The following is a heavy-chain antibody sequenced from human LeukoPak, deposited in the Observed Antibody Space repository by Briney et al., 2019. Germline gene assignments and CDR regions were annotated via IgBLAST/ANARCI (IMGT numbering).Heavy chain of an antibody. CDR1: GGSISSGSYY. CDR3: AKTHSGYQLLFLDY. V-gene: IGHV4-61*02. D-gene: IGHD2-2*01. Sequence: PSETLSLTCLVSGGSISSGSYYWSWIRQPAGKGLEWIGRIYTSGSTNYNPSLKRRVTISVDTSKNQFSLKLSSVTAADTAVYYCAKTHSGYQLLFLDYWGQGTLVTVSS. CDR2: IYTSGST. J-gene: IGHJ4*02.